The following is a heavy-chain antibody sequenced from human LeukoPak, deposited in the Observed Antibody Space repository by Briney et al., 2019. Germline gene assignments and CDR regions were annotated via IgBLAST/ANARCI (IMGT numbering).Heavy chain of an antibody. CDR2: IKSKTDGGTT. CDR3: TTETKG. CDR1: GFTLTNAW. J-gene: IGHJ4*02. Sequence: KSGGSLRLSCAASGFTLTNAWMSWVRQAPGKGLEWIGRIKSKTDGGTTDYAAPVKGRFTISRDDSKNTLYLQMNSLKTEDTAAYYCTTETKGWGQGTLVIVSS. V-gene: IGHV3-15*01.